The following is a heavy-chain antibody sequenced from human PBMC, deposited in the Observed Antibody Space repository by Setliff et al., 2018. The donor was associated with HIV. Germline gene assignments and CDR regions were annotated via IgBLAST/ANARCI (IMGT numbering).Heavy chain of an antibody. J-gene: IGHJ4*02. CDR1: GGSISSGGYS. Sequence: SGPTLVNPSQTLSLTCTVSGGSISSGGYSWSWIRQYPGKGLEWIGYIYYSGSTYYNPALKSRVSISVDTSKNQFSLKLNSVTAADTAIYYCARETGEGGGTGGIFQYWGQGTLVTVSS. CDR2: IYYSGST. D-gene: IGHD3-16*01. V-gene: IGHV4-31*03. CDR3: ARETGEGGGTGGIFQY.